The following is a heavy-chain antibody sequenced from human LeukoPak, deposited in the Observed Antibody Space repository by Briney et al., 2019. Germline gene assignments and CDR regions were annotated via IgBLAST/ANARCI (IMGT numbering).Heavy chain of an antibody. CDR3: ARFDYYTPTAIDAFDI. CDR2: IYPGDSES. D-gene: IGHD5-18*01. CDR1: GYSFTSFW. V-gene: IGHV5-51*01. J-gene: IGHJ3*02. Sequence: GESLKISCRASGYSFTSFWIGWVRQMPGKGLEWMGIIYPGDSESRYSPSFQGQVTISVDMSINTAYLQWSSLGASDTAMYYCARFDYYTPTAIDAFDIWGQGTEVTVSS.